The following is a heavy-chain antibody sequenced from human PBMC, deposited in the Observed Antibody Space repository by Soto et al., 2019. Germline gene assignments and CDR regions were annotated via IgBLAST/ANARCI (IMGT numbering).Heavy chain of an antibody. CDR3: ASYQQSYAFDI. V-gene: IGHV4-31*03. CDR2: IYYSGST. J-gene: IGHJ3*02. D-gene: IGHD2-2*01. Sequence: LSNTVSGGYISSVGYYWSWIRQHPGKGLEWIGYIYYSGSTYYNPSLKSRVTISVDTSKNQFSLKLSSVTAADTAVYYCASYQQSYAFDIWGQGTMVTVSS. CDR1: GGYISSVGYY.